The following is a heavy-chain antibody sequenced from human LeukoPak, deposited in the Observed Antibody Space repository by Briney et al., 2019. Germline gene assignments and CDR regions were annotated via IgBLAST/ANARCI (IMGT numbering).Heavy chain of an antibody. J-gene: IGHJ4*02. D-gene: IGHD1-26*01. CDR2: ISSSTNRT. Sequence: PGGSLRLSCVTSGLTFRGYDMFWVRQAPGKGLEWISYISSSTNRTHYADSVKGRFTISRDNAMNTLYLQMNSLRAEDTAVYYCARVPRGSYSFDYWGQGTLVTVSS. V-gene: IGHV3-48*04. CDR3: ARVPRGSYSFDY. CDR1: GLTFRGYD.